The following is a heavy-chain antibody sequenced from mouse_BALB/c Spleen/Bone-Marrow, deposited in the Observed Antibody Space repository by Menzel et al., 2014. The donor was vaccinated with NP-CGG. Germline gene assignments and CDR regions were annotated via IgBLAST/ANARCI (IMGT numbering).Heavy chain of an antibody. Sequence: LVKTGASVKISCKASGYSFTGYYMHWVKQSHGKSLEWIGYISCYNGATSYNQKFKGKATFTVDTSPGTAYMQFNSLTSEDSAVYYCARGDGYYVDFDYWGQGTTLTVSS. CDR2: ISCYNGAT. CDR1: GYSFTGYY. V-gene: IGHV1S34*01. D-gene: IGHD2-3*01. J-gene: IGHJ2*01. CDR3: ARGDGYYVDFDY.